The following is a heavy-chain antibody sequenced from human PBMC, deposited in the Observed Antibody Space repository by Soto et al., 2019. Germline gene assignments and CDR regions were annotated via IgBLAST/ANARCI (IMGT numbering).Heavy chain of an antibody. D-gene: IGHD6-13*01. CDR2: ISWDGGST. CDR3: AKDLGSSWPLTFDY. J-gene: IGHJ4*02. Sequence: HPAESLTLSCAASGFTFDDYTMHWVRQAPGKGLEWVSLISWDGGSTYYADSVKGRFTISRDNSKNSLYLQMNSLRTEDTALYYCAKDLGSSWPLTFDYWGQGTLVTGS. CDR1: GFTFDDYT. V-gene: IGHV3-43*01.